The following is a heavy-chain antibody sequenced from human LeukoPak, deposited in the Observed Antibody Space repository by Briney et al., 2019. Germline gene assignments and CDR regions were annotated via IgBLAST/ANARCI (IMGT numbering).Heavy chain of an antibody. V-gene: IGHV1-18*01. Sequence: ASVKVSCKASGGTFSSYAISWVRQAPGQGLEWMGWISAYNGNTNYAQKLQGRVTMTTDTSTSTAYMELRSLRSDDTAVYYCARGTTGTTFGGAFDIWGQGTMVTVSS. D-gene: IGHD1-1*01. J-gene: IGHJ3*02. CDR3: ARGTTGTTFGGAFDI. CDR1: GGTFSSYA. CDR2: ISAYNGNT.